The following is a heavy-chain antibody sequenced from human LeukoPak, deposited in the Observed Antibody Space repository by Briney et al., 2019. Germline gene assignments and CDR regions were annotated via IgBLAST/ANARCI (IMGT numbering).Heavy chain of an antibody. D-gene: IGHD6-19*01. Sequence: GGSLRLSCAASGFTSNSYAMTWVPQAPGKGLEWVSHVSGSGGITSYADSVKGRFTIFRDNSKNTLYLQMNSLRAEDTAVYYCAKTTAGNSSGRNPGWPVDYWGQGTLVTVSS. CDR2: VSGSGGIT. CDR3: AKTTAGNSSGRNPGWPVDY. J-gene: IGHJ4*02. V-gene: IGHV3-23*01. CDR1: GFTSNSYA.